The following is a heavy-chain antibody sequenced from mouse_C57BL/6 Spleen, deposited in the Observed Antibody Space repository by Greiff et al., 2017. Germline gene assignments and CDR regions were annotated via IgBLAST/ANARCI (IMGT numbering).Heavy chain of an antibody. D-gene: IGHD2-4*01. Sequence: EVQLQQSGGGLVKPGGSLKLSCAASGFTFSSYAMSWVRQTPEKRLEWVATISDGGSYTYYPDNVKGRFTISRDNAKNNLYLQMSHLKSEDTAMYYCARDTYYYEGFAYWGQGTLVTVSA. CDR2: ISDGGSYT. J-gene: IGHJ3*01. CDR1: GFTFSSYA. V-gene: IGHV5-4*01. CDR3: ARDTYYYEGFAY.